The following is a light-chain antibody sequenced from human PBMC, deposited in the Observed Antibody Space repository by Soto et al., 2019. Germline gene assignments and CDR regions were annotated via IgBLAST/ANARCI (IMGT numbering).Light chain of an antibody. Sequence: EIVMTQSPATLSLSPGERATLSCRASQSVSSNLVGYQQKPGQAPRILLYGASTRATGIPARFSGSGSGTEFTLTISSLQSEDFAVYYCQQYNNWPPFTFGPGTKVDIK. CDR1: QSVSSN. V-gene: IGKV3-15*01. CDR2: GAS. J-gene: IGKJ3*01. CDR3: QQYNNWPPFT.